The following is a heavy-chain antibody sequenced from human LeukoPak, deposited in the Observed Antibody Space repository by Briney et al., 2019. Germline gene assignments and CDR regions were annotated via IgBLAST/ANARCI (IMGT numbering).Heavy chain of an antibody. J-gene: IGHJ4*02. CDR2: INHSGST. CDR3: ARESGGYDYVWGSYRYYDY. Sequence: PSETLSPTCTVSGGSISSYYWSWIRQPPGKGLEWIGEINHSGSTNYNPSLKSRVTISVDTSKNQFSLKLSSVTAADTAVYYCARESGGYDYVWGSYRYYDYWGQGTLVTVSS. V-gene: IGHV4-34*01. CDR1: GGSISSYY. D-gene: IGHD3-16*02.